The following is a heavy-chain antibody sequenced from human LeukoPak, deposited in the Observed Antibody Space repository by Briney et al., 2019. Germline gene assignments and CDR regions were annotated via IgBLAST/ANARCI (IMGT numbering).Heavy chain of an antibody. CDR3: ARASGWFSSHPTNFDY. CDR2: ISSSSSYI. D-gene: IGHD6-19*01. CDR1: GFTFSSYS. V-gene: IGHV3-21*01. J-gene: IGHJ4*02. Sequence: NPGGSLRLSCAASGFTFSSYSMNWVRQAPGKGLEWVSSISSSSSYIYYADSVKGRFTISRDNAKNSLYLQMNSLRAEDTAVYYCARASGWFSSHPTNFDYWGQGTLVTVSS.